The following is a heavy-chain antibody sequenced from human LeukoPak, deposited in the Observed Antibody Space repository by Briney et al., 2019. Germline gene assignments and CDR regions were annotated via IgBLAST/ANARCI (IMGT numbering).Heavy chain of an antibody. CDR2: INWDASST. V-gene: IGHV3-20*04. Sequence: GGSLRLSCAASGFMLPDYGMNWVRQVPGKGLEWVSGINWDASSTNHADSVKGRFTISRDNAKNSLYLQMNTLRAEDTALYYCARDFKYCTGGVCYFTAVADYWGQGTLVTVSS. D-gene: IGHD2-8*02. CDR3: ARDFKYCTGGVCYFTAVADY. CDR1: GFMLPDYG. J-gene: IGHJ4*02.